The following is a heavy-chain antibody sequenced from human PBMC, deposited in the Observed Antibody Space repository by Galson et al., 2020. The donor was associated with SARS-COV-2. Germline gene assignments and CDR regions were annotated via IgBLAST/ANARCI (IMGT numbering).Heavy chain of an antibody. D-gene: IGHD6-13*01. CDR1: GYTFTGYY. Sequence: ASVKVSCKASGYTFTGYYMHWVRQAPGQGLEWMGWINPNSGGTNYAQKFQGWVTMTRDTSISTAYMELSRLRSDDTAVYYCAREKAAAGTXXXYGMDVWGQGTTVTVSS. J-gene: IGHJ6*02. CDR2: INPNSGGT. V-gene: IGHV1-2*04. CDR3: AREKAAAGTXXXYGMDV.